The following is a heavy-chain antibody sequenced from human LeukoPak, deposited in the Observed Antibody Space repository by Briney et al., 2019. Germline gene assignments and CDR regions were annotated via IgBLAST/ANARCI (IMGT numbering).Heavy chain of an antibody. D-gene: IGHD3-22*01. V-gene: IGHV1-2*06. CDR3: ARDRGYYYDSSGYSDAFDI. Sequence: ASVKVSCKVSGYTLTELSMHWVRQAPGQGLEWMGRINPNSGGTNYAQKFQGRVTMTRDTSISTAYMELSRLRSDDTAVYYCARDRGYYYDSSGYSDAFDIWGQGIMVTVSS. J-gene: IGHJ3*02. CDR2: INPNSGGT. CDR1: GYTLTELS.